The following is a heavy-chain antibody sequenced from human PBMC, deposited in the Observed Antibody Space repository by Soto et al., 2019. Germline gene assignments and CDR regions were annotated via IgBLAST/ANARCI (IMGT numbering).Heavy chain of an antibody. J-gene: IGHJ5*02. CDR3: ARDVETSMDGLNYFDP. D-gene: IGHD5-18*01. Sequence: GGSLRLSCAASGFTFSSYTMNWVRQAPGKGLEWVSSISSSGSYIHYADSVKGRFTIPRDNAKNSLFLQMDSLRAEDTAVYYCARDVETSMDGLNYFDPWGQGTLVPVSS. CDR2: ISSSGSYI. CDR1: GFTFSSYT. V-gene: IGHV3-21*01.